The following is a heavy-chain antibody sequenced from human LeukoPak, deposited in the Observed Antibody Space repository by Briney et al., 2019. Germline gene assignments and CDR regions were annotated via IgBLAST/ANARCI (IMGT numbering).Heavy chain of an antibody. CDR1: GFTFSRSY. J-gene: IGHJ4*02. V-gene: IGHV3-74*01. CDR3: VKWHWG. Sequence: GRSLRLSCAASGFTFSRSYMHWVRQAPGKGPMWVSRINSDGSIINYVDSVKGRLTTSRDNAKNTVYLQMNSLRAEDTAVYYCVKWHWGWGQGTLVTVSS. CDR2: INSDGSII. D-gene: IGHD3-16*01.